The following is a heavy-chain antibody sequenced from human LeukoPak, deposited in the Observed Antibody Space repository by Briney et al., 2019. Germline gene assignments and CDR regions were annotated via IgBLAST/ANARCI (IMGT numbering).Heavy chain of an antibody. CDR2: ISGSGGST. J-gene: IGHJ3*02. D-gene: IGHD6-19*01. Sequence: GGSLRLSCAASGFTVSSNYMSWVRQAPGKGLEWVSAISGSGGSTYYADSVKGRFTISRDNSKNTLYLQMNSLRAEDTAVYYCARDSVAGSSFDIWGQGTMVTVSS. V-gene: IGHV3-23*01. CDR1: GFTVSSNY. CDR3: ARDSVAGSSFDI.